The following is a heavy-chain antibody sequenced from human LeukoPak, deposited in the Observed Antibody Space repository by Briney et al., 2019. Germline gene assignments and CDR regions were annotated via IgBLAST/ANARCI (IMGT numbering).Heavy chain of an antibody. J-gene: IGHJ4*02. V-gene: IGHV1-2*02. CDR1: GYSFTGHY. CDR3: ARAPVSSGGCSSTSCYYDY. Sequence: ASVKVSCKASGYSFTGHYMHWARQAPGQGLEWMAWINPNSGDTNYALKFQGRVTMTRDTSISTAYMELSSLRSEDTAVYYCARAPVSSGGCSSTSCYYDYWGQGTLVTVSS. D-gene: IGHD2-2*01. CDR2: INPNSGDT.